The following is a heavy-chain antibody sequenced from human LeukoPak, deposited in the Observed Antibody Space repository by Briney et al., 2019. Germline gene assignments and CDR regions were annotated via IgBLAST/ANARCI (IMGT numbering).Heavy chain of an antibody. CDR1: GFTFSSYG. J-gene: IGHJ5*02. CDR3: AGSDGDYDNWFDP. CDR2: IWYDGSNK. D-gene: IGHD4-17*01. V-gene: IGHV3-33*01. Sequence: PGGSLRLSCAASGFTFSSYGMHWVRQAPGKGLEWVAVIWYDGSNKYYADSVKGRFTISRDNSKSTLYLQMDSLRAEDTAVYYCAGSDGDYDNWFDPWGQGTLVTVSS.